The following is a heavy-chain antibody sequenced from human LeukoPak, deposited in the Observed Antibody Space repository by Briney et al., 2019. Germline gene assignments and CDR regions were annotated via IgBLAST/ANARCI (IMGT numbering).Heavy chain of an antibody. J-gene: IGHJ4*02. D-gene: IGHD3-16*01. CDR1: GFTFSNYN. V-gene: IGHV3-21*01. Sequence: AGGSLRLSCAGSGFTFSNYNMNWARQAPGKGLEGVSSIRSSGGSEFYAESVKGRFTISRDNANNSLYLHMTSLRVEDTALYFCARRLGGDTYLDSWGQGTLVTVSS. CDR3: ARRLGGDTYLDS. CDR2: IRSSGGSE.